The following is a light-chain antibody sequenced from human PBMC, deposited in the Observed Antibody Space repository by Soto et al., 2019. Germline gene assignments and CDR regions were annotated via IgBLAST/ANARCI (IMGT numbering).Light chain of an antibody. CDR3: AAWDDSLNGPV. CDR2: YDD. CDR1: SSNIGNNA. V-gene: IGLV1-36*01. Sequence: QSVLTQPPSVSDAPRQRVTISCSGSSSNIGNNAVNWYQQLTGKAPKLLIYYDDLLPSGVSDRFSGSKSGTSAALAISGLQSEDEADYYCAAWDDSLNGPVFGGGTKLTVL. J-gene: IGLJ3*02.